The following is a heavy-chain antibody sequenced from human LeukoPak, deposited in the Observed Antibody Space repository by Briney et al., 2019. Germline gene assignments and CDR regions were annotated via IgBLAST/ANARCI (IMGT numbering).Heavy chain of an antibody. V-gene: IGHV3-21*01. CDR2: ISSSSYI. CDR1: GFTFGSYS. CDR3: ASNSKIKAVAGIFDP. D-gene: IGHD6-19*01. Sequence: GGSLRLSCAASGFTFGSYSMNWVRQAPGKGLEWVSSISSSSYIYYADSVKGRFTISRDNAKNSLYLQMNSLRAEDTAVYYCASNSKIKAVAGIFDPWGQGTLVTVSS. J-gene: IGHJ5*02.